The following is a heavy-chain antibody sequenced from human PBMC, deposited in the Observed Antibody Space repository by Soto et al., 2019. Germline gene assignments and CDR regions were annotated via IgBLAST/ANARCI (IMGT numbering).Heavy chain of an antibody. CDR2: FDPEDGET. CDR1: GYTLTELS. Sequence: ASVKVSCKVSGYTLTELSMHWVRQAPGKGLEWMGGFDPEDGETIYAQKFQGRVTMTEDTSTDTAYMELSSLRSEDTAVYYCATDPVGYFDWSSNFDIWGQGTMVTISS. D-gene: IGHD3-9*01. J-gene: IGHJ3*02. V-gene: IGHV1-24*01. CDR3: ATDPVGYFDWSSNFDI.